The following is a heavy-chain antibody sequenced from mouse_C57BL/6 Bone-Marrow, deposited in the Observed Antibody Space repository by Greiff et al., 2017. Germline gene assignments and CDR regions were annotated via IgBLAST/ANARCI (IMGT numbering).Heavy chain of an antibody. V-gene: IGHV1-50*01. D-gene: IGHD1-1*01. CDR2: IDPSDSCT. Sequence: QVQLQQPGAELVKPGTSVTLSCKASGYTFPSYWMQWVKQRPGQGLEWIGEIDPSDSCTNYNPKFKGKATLNVDTSSSTAYMQLSSLTSEDSAVYYCARSGDYSRLDYWGQGTLVTVAA. CDR3: ARSGDYSRLDY. CDR1: GYTFPSYW. J-gene: IGHJ3*01.